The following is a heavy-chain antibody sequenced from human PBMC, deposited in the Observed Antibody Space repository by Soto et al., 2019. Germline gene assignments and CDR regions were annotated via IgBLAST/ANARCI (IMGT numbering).Heavy chain of an antibody. J-gene: IGHJ5*02. Sequence: SETLSLTCTVSGGSISSYYWSWIRKPPGKGLEWIGYIYYSGSTNYNPSLKSRVTISVDTSKNQFSLKLSSVTAADTAVYYCATQEVGGSYVYTFDPWGQGTLVTVS. CDR3: ATQEVGGSYVYTFDP. V-gene: IGHV4-59*08. CDR1: GGSISSYY. CDR2: IYYSGST. D-gene: IGHD1-26*01.